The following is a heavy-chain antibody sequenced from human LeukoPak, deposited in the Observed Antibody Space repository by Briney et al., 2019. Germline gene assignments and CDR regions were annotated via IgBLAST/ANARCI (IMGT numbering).Heavy chain of an antibody. CDR2: ISSSSNYI. CDR1: GFTFSTYN. J-gene: IGHJ4*02. CDR3: ARDPAVGATSRRPDY. Sequence: KPGGSLRLSCAASGFTFSTYNMNWVRQAPGKGLEWVSSISSSSNYIYYADSVKGRFTISRDNAKNSLYLQMNSLRAEDTDVYYCARDPAVGATSRRPDYWGQGTLVTVSS. V-gene: IGHV3-21*01. D-gene: IGHD1-26*01.